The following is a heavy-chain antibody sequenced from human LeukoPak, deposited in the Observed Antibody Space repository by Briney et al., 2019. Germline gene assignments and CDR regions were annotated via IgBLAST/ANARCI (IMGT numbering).Heavy chain of an antibody. J-gene: IGHJ6*02. D-gene: IGHD4-17*01. Sequence: GGSLRLSCAASGFTFSDYYMSWIRQAPGKGLEWVSYISSSGSTIYYADSVKGRFTISRDNAKNSLYLQMNSLRAEDTAVYYCARDPVDYGDCYYYDGMDVWGQGTTVTVSS. CDR1: GFTFSDYY. CDR3: ARDPVDYGDCYYYDGMDV. CDR2: ISSSGSTI. V-gene: IGHV3-11*01.